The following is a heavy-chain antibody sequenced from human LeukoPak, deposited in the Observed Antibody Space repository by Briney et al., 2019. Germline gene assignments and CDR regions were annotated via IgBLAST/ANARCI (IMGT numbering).Heavy chain of an antibody. J-gene: IGHJ4*02. CDR3: AKGTEYYYDSSGLYYFDY. D-gene: IGHD3-22*01. CDR2: ISGSGGST. CDR1: GFTFSSYA. Sequence: LGGSLRLSCAASGFTFSSYAMSWVRQAPGKGLEWVSAISGSGGSTYYADSVKGRFTISRDNSKNTLYLQMNSLRAEDTAVYYCAKGTEYYYDSSGLYYFDYWGQGTLVTVSS. V-gene: IGHV3-23*01.